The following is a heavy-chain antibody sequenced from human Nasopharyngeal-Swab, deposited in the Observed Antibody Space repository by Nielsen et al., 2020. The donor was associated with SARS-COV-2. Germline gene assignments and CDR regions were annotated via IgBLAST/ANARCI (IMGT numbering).Heavy chain of an antibody. V-gene: IGHV1-24*01. CDR2: IDPEDGET. J-gene: IGHJ5*02. CDR3: ATGGGAVGWFDP. CDR1: GYTLTELS. D-gene: IGHD6-13*01. Sequence: SVKVSCKGSGYTLTELSMDWVRQAPGKGLERVGGIDPEDGETIYVQKFQGRATMTEDTYTDTVYMELRSLSSEDTAVYYCATGGGAVGWFDPWGQGTLVTVSS.